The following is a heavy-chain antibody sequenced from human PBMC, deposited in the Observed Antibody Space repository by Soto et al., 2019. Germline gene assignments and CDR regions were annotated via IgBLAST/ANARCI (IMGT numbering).Heavy chain of an antibody. J-gene: IGHJ5*02. CDR1: GGSISSSSYY. CDR3: ARQLRVTMVRGVPCWFDP. CDR2: IYYSGST. V-gene: IGHV4-39*01. D-gene: IGHD3-10*01. Sequence: QLQLQESGPGLVKPSETLSLTCTVSGGSISSSSYYWGWIRQPPGKGLEWIGSIYYSGSTYYNPSLKSRVTISVDTSKTQFSLKLSSVTAADTAVYYCARQLRVTMVRGVPCWFDPWGQGTLVTVSS.